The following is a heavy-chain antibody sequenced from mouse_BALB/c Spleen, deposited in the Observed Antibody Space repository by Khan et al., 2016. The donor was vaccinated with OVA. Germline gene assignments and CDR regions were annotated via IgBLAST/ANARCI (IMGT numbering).Heavy chain of an antibody. V-gene: IGHV14-3*02. CDR2: IAPANGNT. D-gene: IGHD1-1*01. CDR1: GFNIKDTY. J-gene: IGHJ1*01. Sequence: EVQLQESGAALVKPGASVDLSCTASGFNIKDTYIHWVQQRPEQGLEWIGRIAPANGNTKYDPKFQGKATITADTSSNTSYLRLSSLTSEDTAVYFCALPSYYPRDFDVWGAGTTVTVSS. CDR3: ALPSYYPRDFDV.